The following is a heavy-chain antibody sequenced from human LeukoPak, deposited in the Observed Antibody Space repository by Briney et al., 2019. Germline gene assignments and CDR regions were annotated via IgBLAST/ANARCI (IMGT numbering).Heavy chain of an antibody. Sequence: ASVKVSCKASGYTFTGYYMHWVRQAPGQGGEGMGWINPYSGGTNYAQKFQGRVTMTRHTSISTAYMELSRLRSDDTALYYCARSRYRRPGSDWGEGTLVTVSS. J-gene: IGHJ4*02. CDR3: ARSRYRRPGSD. CDR1: GYTFTGYY. CDR2: INPYSGGT. D-gene: IGHD3-10*01. V-gene: IGHV1-2*02.